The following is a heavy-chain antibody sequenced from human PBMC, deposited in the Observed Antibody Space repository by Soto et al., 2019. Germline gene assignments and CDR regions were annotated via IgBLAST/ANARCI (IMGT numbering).Heavy chain of an antibody. D-gene: IGHD2-15*01. CDR2: INPSGGST. CDR3: AHYCSGGSCYSGAFDI. V-gene: IGHV1-46*03. J-gene: IGHJ3*02. Sequence: ASVKVSCKASGYTFTSYYMHWVRQAPGQGLEWMGIINPSGGSTSYAQKFQGRVTMTRDTSTSTVYMELSSLRSEDTAVYYCAHYCSGGSCYSGAFDIWGQGTMVTVSS. CDR1: GYTFTSYY.